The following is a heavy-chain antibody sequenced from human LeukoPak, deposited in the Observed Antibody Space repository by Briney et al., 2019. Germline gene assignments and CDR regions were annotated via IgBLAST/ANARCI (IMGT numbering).Heavy chain of an antibody. Sequence: GASVTVSCTASRYTFTGYYMHWVRQAPGQGLEWMGWINPNSGGTNYAQKFQGRVTMTRDTSISTAYMELSRLRSDDTAVYYCARMYSSPSSVLQIDYWGQGTLVTVSS. CDR3: ARMYSSPSSVLQIDY. J-gene: IGHJ4*02. CDR2: INPNSGGT. D-gene: IGHD6-6*01. V-gene: IGHV1-2*02. CDR1: RYTFTGYY.